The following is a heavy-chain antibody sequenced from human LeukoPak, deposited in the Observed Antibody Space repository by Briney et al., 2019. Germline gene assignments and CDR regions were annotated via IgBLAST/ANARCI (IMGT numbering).Heavy chain of an antibody. CDR3: ARGLSLRVYYYYGMDV. CDR1: GGTFSSYA. V-gene: IGHV1-69*13. D-gene: IGHD4/OR15-4a*01. CDR2: IIPIFGTA. Sequence: SVKVSCKASGGTFSSYAISWVRQAPGQGLEWMGGIIPIFGTANYAQKFQGRVTITADESTSTAYMELSSLRSEDTAVYYRARGLSLRVYYYYGMDVWGQGTTVTVSS. J-gene: IGHJ6*02.